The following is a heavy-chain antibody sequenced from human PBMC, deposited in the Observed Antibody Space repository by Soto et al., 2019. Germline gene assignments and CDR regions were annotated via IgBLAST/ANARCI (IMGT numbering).Heavy chain of an antibody. V-gene: IGHV4-31*03. D-gene: IGHD3-16*02. CDR2: IYYSGST. CDR3: ARAVGSLGELSFYTRNYYFDY. J-gene: IGHJ4*02. Sequence: QVQLQESGPGLVKPSQTLSLTCTVSGGSISSGGYYWSWIRQHPGKGLEWIGYIYYSGSTYYNPSLKSRVTISVDTSKNQFSLKLSSVTAADTAVYYCARAVGSLGELSFYTRNYYFDYWGQGTLVTVSS. CDR1: GGSISSGGYY.